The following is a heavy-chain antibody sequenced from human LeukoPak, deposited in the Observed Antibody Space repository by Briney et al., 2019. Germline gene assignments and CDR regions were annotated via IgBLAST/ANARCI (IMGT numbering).Heavy chain of an antibody. CDR3: ARREGSSGRGFDY. Sequence: SETLSLTCAVYGGSFSGYYWSWIRQPPGKGLEWIAYIYYSGNTDYNPSLQSRVTISVDTSKNQFSLNLSSVTASDPAVYYCARREGSSGRGFDYWGQGTLVTVSS. CDR2: IYYSGNT. V-gene: IGHV4-59*08. CDR1: GGSFSGYY. J-gene: IGHJ4*02. D-gene: IGHD6-19*01.